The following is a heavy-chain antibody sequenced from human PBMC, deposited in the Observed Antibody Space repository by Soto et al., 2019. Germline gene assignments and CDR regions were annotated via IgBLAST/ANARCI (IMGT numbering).Heavy chain of an antibody. CDR3: AKDPYDYGDYFQH. J-gene: IGHJ1*01. CDR1: GFTLSSYA. V-gene: IGHV3-23*01. Sequence: GSLRLSCAASGFTLSSYAMSWVRQAPGKGLEWVSAISGSGGSTYYADSVKGRFTISRDNSKNTLYLQMNSLRAEDTAVYYCAKDPYDYGDYFQHWGQGTLVTVSS. D-gene: IGHD4-17*01. CDR2: ISGSGGST.